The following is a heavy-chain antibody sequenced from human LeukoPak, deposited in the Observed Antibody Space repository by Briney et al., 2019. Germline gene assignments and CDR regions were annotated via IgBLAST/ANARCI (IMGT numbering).Heavy chain of an antibody. V-gene: IGHV1-69*10. CDR2: FIPILGTA. Sequence: SVKVSCKVSGSPLSALSIHWVRQAPGQGLEWMGVFIPILGTANSTQKFHDRLTITADMSTNTAYMELSSLRSEDTAVYFCAAIPVFGVVLHQEPVWGKGTTVTVSS. D-gene: IGHD3-3*01. CDR1: GSPLSALS. J-gene: IGHJ6*04. CDR3: AAIPVFGVVLHQEPV.